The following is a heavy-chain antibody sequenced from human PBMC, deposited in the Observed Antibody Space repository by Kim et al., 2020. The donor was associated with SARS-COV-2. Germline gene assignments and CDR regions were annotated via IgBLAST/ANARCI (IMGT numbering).Heavy chain of an antibody. CDR3: ARHRGGTLILVVAYPGYFDY. D-gene: IGHD3-22*01. V-gene: IGHV4-39*01. CDR2: IYYSGST. J-gene: IGHJ4*02. Sequence: SETLSLTCTVSGGSISSSSYYWGWIRQPPGKGLEWIGSIYYSGSTYYNPSLKSRVTISVDTSKNQFSLKLSSVTAADTAVYYCARHRGGTLILVVAYPGYFDYWGQGTLFTVSS. CDR1: GGSISSSSYY.